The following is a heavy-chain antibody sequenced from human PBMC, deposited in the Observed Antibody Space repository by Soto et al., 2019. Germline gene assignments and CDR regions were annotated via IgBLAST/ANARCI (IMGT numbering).Heavy chain of an antibody. CDR3: ARKVLGSTSRPDWWYFDL. J-gene: IGHJ2*01. V-gene: IGHV3-23*01. D-gene: IGHD2-2*01. Sequence: EVQLLESGGGLVQPGGSLRLSCVGSGFTFINYAMNWVRQTPGKGLEWVSTIRGGGDRAFDADTVKGRFTISRDNAKNTVNLQMNSLRADATAVYYCARKVLGSTSRPDWWYFDLWGRGTLVTVSS. CDR1: GFTFINYA. CDR2: IRGGGDRA.